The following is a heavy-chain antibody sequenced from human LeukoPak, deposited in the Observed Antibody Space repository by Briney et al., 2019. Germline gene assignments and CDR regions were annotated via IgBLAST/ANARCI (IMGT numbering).Heavy chain of an antibody. CDR3: ARLTAARPAPFDY. J-gene: IGHJ4*02. CDR1: GYTFTIYR. CDR2: IYPGDYLGDSDI. Sequence: GESLKISCKASGYTFTIYRIGWVRQMPGKGLEWMGIIYPGDYLGDSDIKYSPSVQGQVTISADKSITTAYLQWSSLKASDTAMYYCARLTAARPAPFDYWGQGTLVTVSS. V-gene: IGHV5-51*01. D-gene: IGHD6-6*01.